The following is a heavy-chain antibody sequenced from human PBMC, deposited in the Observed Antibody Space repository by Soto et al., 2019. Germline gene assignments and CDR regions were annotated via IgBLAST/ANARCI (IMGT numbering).Heavy chain of an antibody. CDR2: IRSKANSYAT. D-gene: IGHD3-10*01. J-gene: IGHJ6*02. V-gene: IGHV3-73*02. CDR3: TRLTKGPGSYSPPYGMDV. Sequence: EVQLVESGGGLVQPGGSLKLSCAASGFTFSGSAMHWVRQASGKGLEWVGRIRSKANSYATAYAASVKGRFTISRDDSKNTAYLQVNSLKTEDTAVYYCTRLTKGPGSYSPPYGMDVWGQGTTVTVSS. CDR1: GFTFSGSA.